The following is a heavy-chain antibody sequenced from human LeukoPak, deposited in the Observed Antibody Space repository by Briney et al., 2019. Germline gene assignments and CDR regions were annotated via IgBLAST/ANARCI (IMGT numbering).Heavy chain of an antibody. CDR2: ISSSSSYI. V-gene: IGHV3-21*01. Sequence: GGSLRLSCAASGFTLSSYAMNWVRQAPGKGLEWVSSISSSSSYIYYADSVKGRFTISRDNAKNSLYLQMNSLRAEDTAVYYCARKSGSYSYYFDYWGQGTLVTVSS. D-gene: IGHD1-26*01. J-gene: IGHJ4*02. CDR3: ARKSGSYSYYFDY. CDR1: GFTLSSYA.